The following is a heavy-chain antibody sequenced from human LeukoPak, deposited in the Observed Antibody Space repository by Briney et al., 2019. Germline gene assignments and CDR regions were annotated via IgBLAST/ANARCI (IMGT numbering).Heavy chain of an antibody. Sequence: GGSLRLSCAASGFTFSSFEMTWVRQAPGKGLEWVSYISTGGSTIYYADSVKGRFTISRGNAKNSLYLQMNSLRAEDTAVYYCARDYCSGGSCYDFWGQGTLVTVSS. CDR3: ARDYCSGGSCYDF. CDR1: GFTFSSFE. V-gene: IGHV3-48*03. CDR2: ISTGGSTI. J-gene: IGHJ4*02. D-gene: IGHD2-15*01.